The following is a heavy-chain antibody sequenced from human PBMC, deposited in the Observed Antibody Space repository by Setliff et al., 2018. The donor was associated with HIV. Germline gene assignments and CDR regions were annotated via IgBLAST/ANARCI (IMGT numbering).Heavy chain of an antibody. J-gene: IGHJ6*03. CDR1: GFTFSSYG. D-gene: IGHD5-18*01. Sequence: GGSLRLSCAASGFTFSSYGMHWVRQAPGKGLEWVAVISYDGSNKYYADSVKGRFTISRDNSKNSLYLQMNSLRAEDTAVYYCARTMGQVYTAMVKYYYYYYMDVWGKGTTVTVSS. CDR3: ARTMGQVYTAMVKYYYYYYMDV. CDR2: ISYDGSNK. V-gene: IGHV3-30*03.